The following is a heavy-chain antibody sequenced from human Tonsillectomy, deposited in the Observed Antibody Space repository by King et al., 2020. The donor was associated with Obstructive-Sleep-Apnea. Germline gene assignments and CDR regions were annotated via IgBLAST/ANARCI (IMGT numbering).Heavy chain of an antibody. Sequence: VQLQESGPGLVKPSETLSLTCTVSGGSISSYYWSWIRQPPGKGLEWIGYIYCSGSTNYNPSLKSRVTISVDTSKNKFSLKLRSVTAADTAVYYCARGNRIAAAAYYFDYWGQGTLVTVSS. J-gene: IGHJ4*02. CDR3: ARGNRIAAAAYYFDY. CDR1: GGSISSYY. CDR2: IYCSGST. V-gene: IGHV4-59*01. D-gene: IGHD6-13*01.